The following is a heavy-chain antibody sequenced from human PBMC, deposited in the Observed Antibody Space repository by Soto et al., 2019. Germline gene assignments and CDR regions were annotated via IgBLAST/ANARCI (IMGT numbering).Heavy chain of an antibody. Sequence: LSLSCAASGFTFSTYDMNWVRKVPKKGLEWGSSMNTNVINTHYADSVKGRFTISRDNSKNTVYLQMNNLTADDTAVYYCAKQRVGSSWYRGYDLGGYGILVT. CDR1: GFTFSTYD. V-gene: IGHV3-23*01. D-gene: IGHD6-13*01. CDR2: MNTNVINT. J-gene: IGHJ5*02. CDR3: AKQRVGSSWYRGYDL.